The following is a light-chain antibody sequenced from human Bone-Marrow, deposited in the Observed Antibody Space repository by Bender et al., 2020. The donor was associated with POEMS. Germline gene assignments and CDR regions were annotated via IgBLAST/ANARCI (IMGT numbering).Light chain of an antibody. CDR2: SNY. J-gene: IGLJ2*01. V-gene: IGLV1-44*01. CDR1: DSNFGGNN. Sequence: QSVLTQPPSASGTPGQSVIISCSGTDSNFGGNNVNWYQHLPGTAPRLVVYSNYQRPSGVPARFSGSKSGTSASLAISGTQAMDEADYYCQAWDRRIVLFGGGTKLTVL. CDR3: QAWDRRIVL.